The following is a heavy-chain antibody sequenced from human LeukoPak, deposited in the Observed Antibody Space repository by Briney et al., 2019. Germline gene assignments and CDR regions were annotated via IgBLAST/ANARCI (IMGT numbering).Heavy chain of an antibody. J-gene: IGHJ4*02. D-gene: IGHD2-15*01. V-gene: IGHV3-7*03. CDR2: INEGGSEK. Sequence: GGSLRLSCEASGLTFSRYWLTWVAQAPGKALEWVANINEGGSEKNYVDSVKGRFTISRDNAKSSLYLQMNNLRDDDTAVYYCAKPVIGYCSGGSCYGDYWGQGTLVTVSS. CDR3: AKPVIGYCSGGSCYGDY. CDR1: GLTFSRYW.